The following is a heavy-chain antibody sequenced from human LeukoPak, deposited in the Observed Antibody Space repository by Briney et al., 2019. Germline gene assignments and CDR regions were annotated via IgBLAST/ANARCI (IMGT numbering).Heavy chain of an antibody. D-gene: IGHD3-22*01. CDR2: IRYDGNSN. Sequence: PGGSLRLSCAASGFTFRSYGMHWVRQAPGKGLEWVAFIRYDGNSNYYADSVKGRFTISRDNSRSTLYLQMNSLRAEDTAVYYCAKEEVISANHAVYFDYWAQGTLVTVSS. CDR1: GFTFRSYG. CDR3: AKEEVISANHAVYFDY. V-gene: IGHV3-30*02. J-gene: IGHJ4*02.